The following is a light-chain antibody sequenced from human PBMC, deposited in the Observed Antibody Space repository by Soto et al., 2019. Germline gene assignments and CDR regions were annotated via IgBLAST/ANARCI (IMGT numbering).Light chain of an antibody. V-gene: IGKV1-5*01. CDR3: QHYTSRT. CDR1: QSISSW. J-gene: IGKJ1*01. CDR2: DAS. Sequence: DIQLAQSPSSLSASVGDRVTITCRARQSISSWLAWYQQKPGKAPKLLIYDASSLESGVPSRFSGSGSGTEFTPTISSLQPDDFATYYCQHYTSRTFGHGPKVHIX.